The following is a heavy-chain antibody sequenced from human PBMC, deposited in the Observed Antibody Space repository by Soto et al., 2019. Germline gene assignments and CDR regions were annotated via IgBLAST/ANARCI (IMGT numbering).Heavy chain of an antibody. J-gene: IGHJ6*02. Sequence: SGGSLRLSCAASGFTFSSYGMHWVRQAPGKGLEWVAVISYDGSNKYYADSVKGRFTISRDNSKNTLYLQMNSLRAEDTAVYYCARDHGSITIFGVVIHPYYYGMDVWGQGTTVTVSS. D-gene: IGHD3-3*01. V-gene: IGHV3-30*03. CDR2: ISYDGSNK. CDR3: ARDHGSITIFGVVIHPYYYGMDV. CDR1: GFTFSSYG.